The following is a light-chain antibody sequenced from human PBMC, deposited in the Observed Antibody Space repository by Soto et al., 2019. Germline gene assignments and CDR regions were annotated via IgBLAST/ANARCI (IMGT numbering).Light chain of an antibody. CDR2: DAS. CDR3: QQYTNTNNPWM. J-gene: IGKJ2*01. Sequence: DIQMTQSPPTLSASVGDRVTITCRASQTISTWMAWYQQKPGKAPKLLVYDASTLQSGVASTFSGSGSGTEFTLIISGLQPDDSATYYCQQYTNTNNPWMVGQGTKVDIK. CDR1: QTISTW. V-gene: IGKV1-5*01.